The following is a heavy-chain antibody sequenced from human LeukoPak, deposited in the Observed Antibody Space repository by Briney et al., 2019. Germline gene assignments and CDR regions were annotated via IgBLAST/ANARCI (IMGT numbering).Heavy chain of an antibody. CDR1: GFTFSSYA. Sequence: PGGSLRLSCAASGFTFSSYAMHWVRQAPGKGLEWVAVISYDGSNKYYADSVKGRFTISRDNSKNTLYLQMNSLRAEDTAVYYCARDVRGYYGSGSYCGYWGQGTLVTVSS. D-gene: IGHD3-10*01. J-gene: IGHJ4*02. V-gene: IGHV3-30-3*01. CDR3: ARDVRGYYGSGSYCGY. CDR2: ISYDGSNK.